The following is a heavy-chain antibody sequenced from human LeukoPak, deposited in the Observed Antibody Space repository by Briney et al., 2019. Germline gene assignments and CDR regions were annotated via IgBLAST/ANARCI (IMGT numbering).Heavy chain of an antibody. Sequence: PGGSLRLSCAASGFTFSSYAMSWVRQAPGKGLEWVSAISGSGGSTYYADFVKGRFTISRDNSKNTLYLQMSSLRAEDTAVYYCAKDLSYGSYGYYFDYWGQGTLVTVSS. V-gene: IGHV3-23*01. J-gene: IGHJ4*02. CDR2: ISGSGGST. D-gene: IGHD1-26*01. CDR3: AKDLSYGSYGYYFDY. CDR1: GFTFSSYA.